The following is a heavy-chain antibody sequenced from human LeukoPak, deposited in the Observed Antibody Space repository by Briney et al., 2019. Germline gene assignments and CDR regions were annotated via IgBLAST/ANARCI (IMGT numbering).Heavy chain of an antibody. J-gene: IGHJ4*02. Sequence: SETLSLTCTVSGGSISSYYWSWIRQPAGKGLEWIGRIYTSGSTNYNPSLKSRGTMSVDTSKNQFSLKLSSVTAADTAVYYCARERGTTAYDYWGQGTLATAYDYWGQGTLVTVSS. CDR1: GGSISSYY. CDR2: IYTSGST. V-gene: IGHV4-4*07. D-gene: IGHD4-11*01. CDR3: ARERGTTAYDYWGQGTLATAYDY.